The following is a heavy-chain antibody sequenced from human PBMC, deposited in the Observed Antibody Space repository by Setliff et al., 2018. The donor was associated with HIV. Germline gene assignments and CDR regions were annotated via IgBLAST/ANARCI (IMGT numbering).Heavy chain of an antibody. CDR3: ARARFLEWLPDY. CDR1: GYSFTSYA. V-gene: IGHV1-3*01. D-gene: IGHD3-3*01. CDR2: NNADNGDT. J-gene: IGHJ4*02. Sequence: ASVKVSCKASGYSFTSYAMHWVRQAPGQRLEWMGWNNADNGDTKYSQKVQGRVTITRDTSASTAYMELSSLRSEDTAVYYCARARFLEWLPDYWGQGTLVTVSS.